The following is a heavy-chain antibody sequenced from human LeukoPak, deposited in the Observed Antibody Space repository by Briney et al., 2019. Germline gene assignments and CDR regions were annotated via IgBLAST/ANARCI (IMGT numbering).Heavy chain of an antibody. CDR2: LSYDGSEK. D-gene: IGHD6-19*01. CDR3: ARALSYSSGWHADY. CDR1: GFSFSTYV. Sequence: SGGSLRLSCAASGFSFSTYVMHWVRQAPGKGLEWVAALSYDGSEKYYADSVKGRFTISRDNSKNTLYLQLNSLRPEDTAVYYCARALSYSSGWHADYWGQGALVTVSS. V-gene: IGHV3-30*04. J-gene: IGHJ4*02.